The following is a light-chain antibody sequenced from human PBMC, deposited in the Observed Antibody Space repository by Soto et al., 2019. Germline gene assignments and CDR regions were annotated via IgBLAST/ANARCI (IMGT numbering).Light chain of an antibody. J-gene: IGLJ2*01. V-gene: IGLV2-8*01. CDR3: SSYAGSNIYVV. Sequence: QAVVTQPPSASGSPGQSVTISCTGTSSDVGGYNYVSWYQQHPGKAPKLMIYEVSKRPSGVPDRFSGSKSGNTASLTVSGLQAEDEADYYCSSYAGSNIYVVFGGGTKLTVL. CDR1: SSDVGGYNY. CDR2: EVS.